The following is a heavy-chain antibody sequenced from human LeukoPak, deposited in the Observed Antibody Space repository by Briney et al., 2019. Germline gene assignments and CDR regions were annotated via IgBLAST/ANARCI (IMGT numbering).Heavy chain of an antibody. J-gene: IGHJ5*02. CDR3: ARGRYNWNDVPNWFDP. D-gene: IGHD1-20*01. Sequence: SETLSLTCTVSGGSISSSSYYWGWIRQPPGKGLEWIGSIYYSGSTYYNPSLKSRVTISVDTSKNQFSLKLSSVTAADTAVYYCARGRYNWNDVPNWFDPWGQGTLVTVSS. CDR2: IYYSGST. CDR1: GGSISSSSYY. V-gene: IGHV4-39*01.